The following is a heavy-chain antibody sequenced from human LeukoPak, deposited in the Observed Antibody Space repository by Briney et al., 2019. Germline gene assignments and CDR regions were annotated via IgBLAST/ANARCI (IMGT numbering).Heavy chain of an antibody. Sequence: GGSLRLSCAASGFTFSSYGMHWVRQAPGKGLEWVAVIWHDGSNKYYADSVKGRFTISRDNSKNTLYLQMNSLRAEDTAVYYCARDREQWLVMDFDYWGQGTLVTVSS. CDR2: IWHDGSNK. CDR1: GFTFSSYG. J-gene: IGHJ4*02. V-gene: IGHV3-33*01. CDR3: ARDREQWLVMDFDY. D-gene: IGHD6-19*01.